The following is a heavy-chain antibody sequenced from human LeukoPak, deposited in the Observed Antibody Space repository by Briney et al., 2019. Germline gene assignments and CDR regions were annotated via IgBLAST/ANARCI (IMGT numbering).Heavy chain of an antibody. J-gene: IGHJ4*02. D-gene: IGHD6-13*01. Sequence: GGSLRLSCAASGFTFSSYSMNWVRQAPGKGLEWASSISSSSSYIYYADSVKGRFTISRDNAKNSLYLQMNSLRAEDTAVYYCACSGYSSSWYKREYYFDYWGQGTLVTVSS. CDR1: GFTFSSYS. V-gene: IGHV3-21*01. CDR3: ACSGYSSSWYKREYYFDY. CDR2: ISSSSSYI.